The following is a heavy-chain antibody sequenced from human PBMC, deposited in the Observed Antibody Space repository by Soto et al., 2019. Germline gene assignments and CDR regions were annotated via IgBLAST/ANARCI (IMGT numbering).Heavy chain of an antibody. CDR3: ARDPAVVVRIENNWFDP. CDR1: GYTFTSYG. D-gene: IGHD3-22*01. J-gene: IGHJ5*02. V-gene: IGHV1-18*01. CDR2: ISAYNGNT. Sequence: QVQLVQSGAEVKKPGASVKVSCKASGYTFTSYGISWVRQAPGQGLEWMGWISAYNGNTNYAQKLQGRVTMTTDTSTSTAYMELRSLRADDTAVYYCARDPAVVVRIENNWFDPWGQGTLVTVSS.